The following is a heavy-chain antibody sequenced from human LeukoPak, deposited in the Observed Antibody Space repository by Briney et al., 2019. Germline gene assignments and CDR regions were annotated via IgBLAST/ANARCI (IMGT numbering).Heavy chain of an antibody. CDR2: VSAYNGNT. Sequence: ASVKVSCKASGYTFTGYGISWVRQAPGQGLEWMGWVSAYNGNTDYAQRLQGRVTMTTDTSTSTAYMQLRSLRSDDTAMYYCGREAVAPPAIRGVRVVQVGGRIDYWGQGTPVTVSS. D-gene: IGHD3-3*01. J-gene: IGHJ4*02. CDR3: GREAVAPPAIRGVRVVQVGGRIDY. CDR1: GYTFTGYG. V-gene: IGHV1-18*01.